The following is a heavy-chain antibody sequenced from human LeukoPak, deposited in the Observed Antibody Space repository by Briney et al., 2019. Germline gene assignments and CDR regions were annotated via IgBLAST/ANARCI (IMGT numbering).Heavy chain of an antibody. V-gene: IGHV5-51*01. Sequence: GESLKISCKGSGYSFTSYWIGWVRQMPGKDLEWMGIIYPGDSDTRYSPSFQGQVTISADKSISTAYLQWSSLKASDTAMYYCARSIAAALRAFDIWGQGTMVTVSS. CDR2: IYPGDSDT. CDR3: ARSIAAALRAFDI. CDR1: GYSFTSYW. D-gene: IGHD6-13*01. J-gene: IGHJ3*02.